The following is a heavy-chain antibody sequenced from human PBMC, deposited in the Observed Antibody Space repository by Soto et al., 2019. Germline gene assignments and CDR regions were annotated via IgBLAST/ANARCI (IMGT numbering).Heavy chain of an antibody. J-gene: IGHJ5*02. Sequence: QVQLVQSGAEVKKPGASVKVSCKASGYTFANDQINGVRQATGHGLEWMGWMDPNSGSTGFAQKFQGRLTMTRNTSIRTAYMELISLRSEDTAVYYSARRPFDPWGQGTLVTVSS. V-gene: IGHV1-8*01. CDR2: MDPNSGST. CDR3: ARRPFDP. CDR1: GYTFANDQ.